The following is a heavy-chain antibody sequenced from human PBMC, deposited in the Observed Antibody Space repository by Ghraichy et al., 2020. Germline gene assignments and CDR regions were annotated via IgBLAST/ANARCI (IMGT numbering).Heavy chain of an antibody. CDR2: IWYDGSNK. V-gene: IGHV3-33*01. CDR1: GFTFSSYG. CDR3: ARAHDYGGKGYYYYGMDV. J-gene: IGHJ6*02. Sequence: GGSLRLSCAASGFTFSSYGMHWVRQAPGKGLEWVAVIWYDGSNKYYADSVKGRFTISRDNSKNTLYLQMNSLRAEDTAVYYCARAHDYGGKGYYYYGMDVWGQGTTVTVSS. D-gene: IGHD4-23*01.